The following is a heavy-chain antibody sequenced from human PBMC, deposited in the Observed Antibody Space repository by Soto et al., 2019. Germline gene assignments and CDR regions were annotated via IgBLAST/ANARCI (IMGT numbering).Heavy chain of an antibody. CDR3: AREIAVAGYYYGMDV. D-gene: IGHD6-19*01. CDR1: GFTFSSYS. J-gene: IGHJ6*02. Sequence: EVQLVESGGGLVQPGGSPRLSCAASGFTFSSYSMNWVRQAPGKGLEWVSYISSSSSTIYYADSVKGRFTISRDNAKNSLYLQMNSLRDEDTAVYYCAREIAVAGYYYGMDVWGQGTTVTVSS. CDR2: ISSSSSTI. V-gene: IGHV3-48*02.